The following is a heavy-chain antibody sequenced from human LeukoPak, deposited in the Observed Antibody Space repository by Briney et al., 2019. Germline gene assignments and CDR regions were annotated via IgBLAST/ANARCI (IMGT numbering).Heavy chain of an antibody. V-gene: IGHV3-7*01. D-gene: IGHD2-15*01. CDR3: TRGGGYSMDV. Sequence: PGGSLRLSCAASGFTVSSNYMSWVRQAPGKGLEWVANIKEDGSVEQYVDSVKGRFTISRDNAKSSLCLQMNSLRPEDTAVYYCTRGGGYSMDVWGQGTTVTVSS. J-gene: IGHJ6*02. CDR1: GFTVSSNY. CDR2: IKEDGSVE.